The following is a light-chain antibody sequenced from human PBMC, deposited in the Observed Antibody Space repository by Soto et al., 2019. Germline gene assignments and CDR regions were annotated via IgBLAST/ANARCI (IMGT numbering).Light chain of an antibody. CDR1: SSNIGAGYD. Sequence: QPVLTQPPSVSGAPGQGVTISCTGSSSNIGAGYDVHWYRQLPGTAPRLLIYRNTNRPSGVPDRFFGSKSGTSASLAITGLQAEDEADYYCHSYDSSLSGVVFGGGTKLTV. J-gene: IGLJ2*01. CDR2: RNT. V-gene: IGLV1-40*01. CDR3: HSYDSSLSGVV.